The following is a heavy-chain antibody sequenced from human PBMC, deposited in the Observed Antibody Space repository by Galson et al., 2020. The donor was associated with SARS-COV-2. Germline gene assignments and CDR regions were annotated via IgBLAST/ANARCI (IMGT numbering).Heavy chain of an antibody. CDR1: GFSFSATW. D-gene: IGHD6-19*01. CDR2: LTEDGSVI. J-gene: IGHJ4*02. CDR3: ARDPVSSAFDD. Sequence: GGSLRLSCAASGFSFSATWMSWVRKAPGKGLELVANLTEDGSVINYVDSVKGRFSISRDNAKNSLYLQMNSLRVEDTAVYYCARDPVSSAFDDWGQGTLVTVSS. V-gene: IGHV3-7*01.